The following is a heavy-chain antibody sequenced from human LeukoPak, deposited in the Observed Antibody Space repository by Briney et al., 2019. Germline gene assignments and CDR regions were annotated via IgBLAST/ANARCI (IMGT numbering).Heavy chain of an antibody. Sequence: SETLSLTCAVYGGSFSGYYWSWIRQPPGKGLEWIGEINHSGSTNYNPSLKSRVTISVDTSKNQFSLKLSSVTAADTAVYYCARWDYGAYFDYWGQGTLVTVSS. J-gene: IGHJ4*02. CDR1: GGSFSGYY. CDR3: ARWDYGAYFDY. CDR2: INHSGST. V-gene: IGHV4-34*01. D-gene: IGHD4-17*01.